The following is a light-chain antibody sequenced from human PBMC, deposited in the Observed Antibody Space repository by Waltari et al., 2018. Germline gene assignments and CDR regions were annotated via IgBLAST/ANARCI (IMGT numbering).Light chain of an antibody. V-gene: IGKV1-33*01. CDR3: QQYDNLPV. CDR1: QDISNS. J-gene: IGKJ3*01. Sequence: DIQMTQSPSSLSASVGGRVTITCQASQDISNSLNWYQQKPGKAPKPLIYDASNLEKGVPSRFSGSGSGTDFTFTISSLQPEDIATYYCQQYDNLPVFGPGTKVDIK. CDR2: DAS.